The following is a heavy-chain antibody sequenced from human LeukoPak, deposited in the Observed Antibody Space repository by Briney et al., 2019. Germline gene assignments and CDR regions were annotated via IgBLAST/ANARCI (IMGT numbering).Heavy chain of an antibody. Sequence: PSETLSLTCAVSGYSISTGYYWGWIRQPPGEGLEWIGSIYHSGSTYYNPSLKSQVTISVDTSKNQFSLRLSSVTAADTAVYYCARALGYCGGDCYYFDYWGQGTLVTVSS. CDR2: IYHSGST. D-gene: IGHD2-21*01. CDR1: GYSISTGYY. J-gene: IGHJ4*02. CDR3: ARALGYCGGDCYYFDY. V-gene: IGHV4-38-2*01.